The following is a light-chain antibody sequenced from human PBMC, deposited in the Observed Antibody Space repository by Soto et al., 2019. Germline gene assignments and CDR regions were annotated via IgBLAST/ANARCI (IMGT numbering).Light chain of an antibody. V-gene: IGKV1-8*01. CDR3: QQYYSYPLT. J-gene: IGKJ1*01. CDR1: QGISSY. CDR2: AAS. Sequence: AIRMTQSPSSLSASTGYRLTITCRASQGISSYLAWYQQKPGKAPKLLIYAASTLQSGVPSRFSGSGSGTDFTLTISCLQSEDFATYYCQQYYSYPLTFGQGTKVDIK.